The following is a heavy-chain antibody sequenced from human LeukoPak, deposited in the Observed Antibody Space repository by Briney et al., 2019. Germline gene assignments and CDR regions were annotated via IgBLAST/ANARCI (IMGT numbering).Heavy chain of an antibody. CDR2: INAGNGNT. D-gene: IGHD3-10*01. V-gene: IGHV1-3*01. CDR3: AVISSVVRALTGES. CDR1: GYNFTNYA. Sequence: ASVKVSCKASGYNFTNYAIHWVRQAPGQRLEWIGWINAGNGNTKYSQKVQGRVTITRDTSANTAYMELSSLRSEDTAVYYCAVISSVVRALTGESWGQGTQVTVSS. J-gene: IGHJ5*02.